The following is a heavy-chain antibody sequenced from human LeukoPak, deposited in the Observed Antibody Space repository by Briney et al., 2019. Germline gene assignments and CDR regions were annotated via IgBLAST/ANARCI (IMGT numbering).Heavy chain of an antibody. CDR2: IYHSGST. D-gene: IGHD3-10*01. J-gene: IGHJ4*02. CDR1: GGSISSSNW. V-gene: IGHV4-4*02. Sequence: SETLSLTCAVSGGSISSSNWWSWVRQPPGKGLEWIGEIYHSGSTNYNPSLKSRVTISVDTSKNQFSLKLSSVTAADTAVYYCARPAHYRASYYYGSGSHIPPPFDYWGQGTLVTVSS. CDR3: ARPAHYRASYYYGSGSHIPPPFDY.